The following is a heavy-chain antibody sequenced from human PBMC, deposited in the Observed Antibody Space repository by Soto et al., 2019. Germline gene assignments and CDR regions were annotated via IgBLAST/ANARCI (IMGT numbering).Heavy chain of an antibody. CDR1: GFTVSSDY. Sequence: EVQVVESGGGLVQPGGSLRLSCAASGFTVSSDYRSWVRQAPGKGLEWVSVIYSGGSTYYADSVKGRFTISRDNSKNTLYLQMNSLRAEDTAVYYCARDPGDRNGVSVWGQGTTVTVSS. J-gene: IGHJ6*02. D-gene: IGHD1-26*01. CDR2: IYSGGST. CDR3: ARDPGDRNGVSV. V-gene: IGHV3-66*01.